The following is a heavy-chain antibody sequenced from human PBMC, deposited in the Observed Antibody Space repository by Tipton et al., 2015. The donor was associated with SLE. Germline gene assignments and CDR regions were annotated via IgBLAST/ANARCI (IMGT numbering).Heavy chain of an antibody. Sequence: TLSLTCAVYGGSVSGHYWSWIRQPPGKGLEWIGEINHSGRTNYNPSLKSRVTISVDTSKNQFSLKLSSVTAADTAVYYCARSPGGSYSFDYWGQGTLVTVSS. J-gene: IGHJ4*02. CDR3: ARSPGGSYSFDY. CDR2: INHSGRT. D-gene: IGHD1-26*01. V-gene: IGHV4-34*01. CDR1: GGSVSGHY.